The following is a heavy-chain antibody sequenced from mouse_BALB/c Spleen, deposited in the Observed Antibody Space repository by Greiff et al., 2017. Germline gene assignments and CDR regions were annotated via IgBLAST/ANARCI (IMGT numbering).Heavy chain of an antibody. CDR3: ARQNDYDRTWFAY. Sequence: EVQVVESGGDLVKPGGSLKLSCAASGFTFSSYGMSWVRQTPDKRLEWVATISSGGSYTYYPDSVKGRFTISRDNAKNTLYLQMSSLKSEDTAMYYCARQNDYDRTWFAYWGQGTLVTVSA. D-gene: IGHD2-4*01. CDR2: ISSGGSYT. V-gene: IGHV5-6*01. CDR1: GFTFSSYG. J-gene: IGHJ3*01.